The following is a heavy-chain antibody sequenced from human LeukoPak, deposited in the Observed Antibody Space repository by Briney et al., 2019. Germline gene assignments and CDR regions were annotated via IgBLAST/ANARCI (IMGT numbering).Heavy chain of an antibody. V-gene: IGHV3-64*01. Sequence: GGSLRLSCAASGFTFSSYAMHWVRQAPGKGLEYVSAISSNGGSTYYANSVKGRFTISRDNSKNTLYLQMGSLRAEDMAVYYCARELRYFDWLKGGSYFDYWGQGTLVTVSS. CDR2: ISSNGGST. D-gene: IGHD3-9*01. J-gene: IGHJ4*02. CDR1: GFTFSSYA. CDR3: ARELRYFDWLKGGSYFDY.